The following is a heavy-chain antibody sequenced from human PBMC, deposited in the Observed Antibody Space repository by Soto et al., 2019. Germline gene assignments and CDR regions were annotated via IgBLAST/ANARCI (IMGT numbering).Heavy chain of an antibody. D-gene: IGHD3-22*01. J-gene: IGHJ4*02. V-gene: IGHV1-2*02. CDR2: INPNSGGT. CDR1: GYTFTGYY. Sequence: ASVKVSCKASGYTFTGYYMHWVLQAPGQGLEWMGWINPNSGGTNYAQKFQGRVTMTRDTSISTAYMELSRLRSDDTAVYYCARVEYYYDSSGCLDYWGQGTLVTVSS. CDR3: ARVEYYYDSSGCLDY.